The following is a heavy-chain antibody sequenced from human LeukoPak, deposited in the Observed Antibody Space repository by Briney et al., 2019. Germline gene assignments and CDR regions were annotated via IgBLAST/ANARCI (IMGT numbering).Heavy chain of an antibody. D-gene: IGHD6-13*01. V-gene: IGHV1-2*02. J-gene: IGHJ3*02. CDR3: ARGNRGSSWNDAFDI. Sequence: ASVKVSCKASGYTFTGYYMHWVRQAPGQGLEWMGWINPNSGGTNYARKFQGRVTMTRDTSISTAYMELSRLRSDDTAVYYCARGNRGSSWNDAFDIWGQGTMVTVSS. CDR1: GYTFTGYY. CDR2: INPNSGGT.